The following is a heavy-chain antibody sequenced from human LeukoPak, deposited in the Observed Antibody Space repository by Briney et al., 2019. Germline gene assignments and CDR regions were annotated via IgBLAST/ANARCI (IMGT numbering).Heavy chain of an antibody. J-gene: IGHJ4*02. Sequence: PGGSLRLSCAASGFTFSSYAMSWVRQAPGKGLEWVSAISGSGGSTYYADSVKGRFTISRDNSKNTLYLQMNSLRAEDTAVYYCAKAYDSSGYYPAWGYWGQGTLVTVSS. CDR2: ISGSGGST. CDR3: AKAYDSSGYYPAWGY. D-gene: IGHD3-22*01. CDR1: GFTFSSYA. V-gene: IGHV3-23*01.